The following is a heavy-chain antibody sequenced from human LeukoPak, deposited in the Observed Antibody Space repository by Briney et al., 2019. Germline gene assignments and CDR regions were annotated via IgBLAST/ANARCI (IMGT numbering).Heavy chain of an antibody. CDR1: GGTFSSYA. CDR3: ARAPVYYYGSGSYYGGDY. CDR2: ISAYNGNT. D-gene: IGHD3-10*01. J-gene: IGHJ4*02. Sequence: ASVKVSCKASGGTFSSYAISWVRQAPGQGLEWMGWISAYNGNTNYAQKLQGRVTMTTDTSTSTAYMELRSLRSDDTAVYYCARAPVYYYGSGSYYGGDYWGQGTLVTVSS. V-gene: IGHV1-18*01.